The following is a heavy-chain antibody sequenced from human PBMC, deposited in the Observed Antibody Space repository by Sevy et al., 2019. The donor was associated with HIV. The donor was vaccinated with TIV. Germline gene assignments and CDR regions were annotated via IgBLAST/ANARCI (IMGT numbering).Heavy chain of an antibody. CDR1: GGSITSLY. CDR2: IYYNGHI. Sequence: SETLSLTCTVSGGSITSLYWNWIRQPPGKGLEWIANIYYNGHINYNPSLKSRCTFSLDTSTNQFSLRLSSVTAADTAMYYCAGENAWGRGYSWGQGTLVTVSS. J-gene: IGHJ4*02. D-gene: IGHD1-26*01. V-gene: IGHV4-59*08. CDR3: AGENAWGRGYS.